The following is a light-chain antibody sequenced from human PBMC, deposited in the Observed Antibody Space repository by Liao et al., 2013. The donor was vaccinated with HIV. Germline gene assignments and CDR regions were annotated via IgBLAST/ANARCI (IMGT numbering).Light chain of an antibody. Sequence: SYVLTQPPSVSVAPGQTARITCGGNKIGSKSVHWYQQRPGQAPLLVIYYDSGRPSGIPERFSGSKFGDTAILTIRGTQTVDEADYYCQAWDSNTFWVFGGGTQLTVL. CDR1: KIGSKS. CDR2: YDS. V-gene: IGLV3-21*01. J-gene: IGLJ3*02. CDR3: QAWDSNTFWV.